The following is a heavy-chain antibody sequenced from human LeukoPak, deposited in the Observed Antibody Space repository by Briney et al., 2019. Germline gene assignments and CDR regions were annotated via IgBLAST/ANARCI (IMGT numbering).Heavy chain of an antibody. CDR1: GFTFSSYS. Sequence: PGGSLRLSCAASGFTFSSYSMNWVRQAPGKGLEWVSSISSSSSYIYYADSVKGRFTISRDNAKNSLYLQMNSLRAEDTAVYYCARAIDYYGSGSYSYYFDYWGQGTLVTVSS. D-gene: IGHD3-10*01. V-gene: IGHV3-21*01. CDR2: ISSSSSYI. J-gene: IGHJ4*02. CDR3: ARAIDYYGSGSYSYYFDY.